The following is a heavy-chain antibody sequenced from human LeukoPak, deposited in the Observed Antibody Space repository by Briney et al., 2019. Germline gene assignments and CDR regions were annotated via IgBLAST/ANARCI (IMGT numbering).Heavy chain of an antibody. CDR3: ARDNGDPRTYFDY. Sequence: PGGSLRLSCAASGFTFSSYEMNWVRQAPGKGLEWISYISSSGSSIYYVDSVKGRFTISRDNAKNSLYLRMNSLRDEDTAVYYCARDNGDPRTYFDYWGQGTLVTVSS. CDR1: GFTFSSYE. V-gene: IGHV3-48*03. CDR2: ISSSGSSI. J-gene: IGHJ4*02. D-gene: IGHD4-17*01.